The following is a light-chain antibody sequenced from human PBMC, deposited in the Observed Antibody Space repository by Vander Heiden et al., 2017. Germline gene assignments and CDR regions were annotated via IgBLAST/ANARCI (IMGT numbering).Light chain of an antibody. J-gene: IGKJ1*01. CDR3: QQAYMMPRT. Sequence: DIQMTQSPSSLSASVGDRVTITCRTSQIISTYLNWYQQKPGKAPQLVIYAASSLKRGVPSRCSGSGAGRDFTLTIINLQPGDFATYYCQQAYMMPRTFGQGTKLE. V-gene: IGKV1-39*01. CDR2: AAS. CDR1: QIISTY.